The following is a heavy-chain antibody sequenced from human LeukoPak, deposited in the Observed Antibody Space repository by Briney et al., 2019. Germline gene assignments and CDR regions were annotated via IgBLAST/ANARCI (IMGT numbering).Heavy chain of an antibody. V-gene: IGHV1-3*03. J-gene: IGHJ4*02. CDR2: INAGNGNT. Sequence: ASVKVSCKASGYTFTSYAMHWVRQAPGQRLEWMGWINAGNGNTKYSQEFQGRVTITRDTSASTAYMELSSLRSEDMAVYYCARAEGAADPNDYWGQGTLVTVSS. CDR1: GYTFTSYA. D-gene: IGHD6-13*01. CDR3: ARAEGAADPNDY.